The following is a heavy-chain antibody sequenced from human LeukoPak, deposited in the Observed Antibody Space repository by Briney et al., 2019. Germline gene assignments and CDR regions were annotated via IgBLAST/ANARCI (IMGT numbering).Heavy chain of an antibody. CDR2: IYYSGST. CDR3: ARLVVTGENFDY. CDR1: GGSISSSSYY. Sequence: PSETLSLTCTVSGGSISSSSYYWGWIRQPPVKGLEWIGSIYYSGSTYYNPSLKSRVTISVDTSKNQFSLKLSSVTAADTAVYYCARLVVTGENFDYWGQGTLVTVSS. D-gene: IGHD2-15*01. J-gene: IGHJ4*02. V-gene: IGHV4-39*01.